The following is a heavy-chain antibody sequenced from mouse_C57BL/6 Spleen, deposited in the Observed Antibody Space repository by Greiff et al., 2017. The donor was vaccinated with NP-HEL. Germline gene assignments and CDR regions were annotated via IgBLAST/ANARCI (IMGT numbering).Heavy chain of an antibody. D-gene: IGHD2-14*01. CDR3: ARNRHYYAMDY. CDR2: IYPGDGDT. Sequence: QVQLQQSGAELVKPGASVKISCKASGYAFSSYWMNWVKQRPGKGLEWIGQIYPGDGDTNYNGKFKGKATLTADKSSSTAYMQLSSLTSEDSAVYFCARNRHYYAMDYWGQGTSVTVSS. V-gene: IGHV1-80*01. CDR1: GYAFSSYW. J-gene: IGHJ4*01.